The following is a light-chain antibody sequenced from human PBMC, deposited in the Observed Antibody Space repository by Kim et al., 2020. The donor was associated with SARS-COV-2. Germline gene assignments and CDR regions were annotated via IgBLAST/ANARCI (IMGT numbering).Light chain of an antibody. CDR3: SSYTSSSTPWV. Sequence: QSALTQPASVSGSPGQSITISCTGTSSDVGGYNYVSWYQQHPGKAPKLMIYDDSNRPSGVSNRFSGAKSGNTASLTISGLQAEDEADYYCSSYTSSSTPWVFGGGTQLTVL. CDR1: SSDVGGYNY. CDR2: DDS. J-gene: IGLJ3*02. V-gene: IGLV2-14*03.